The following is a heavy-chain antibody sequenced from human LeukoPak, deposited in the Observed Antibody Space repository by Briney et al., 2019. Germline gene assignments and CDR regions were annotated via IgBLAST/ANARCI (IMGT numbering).Heavy chain of an antibody. D-gene: IGHD7-27*01. CDR3: AKAPMSWALYYFDY. CDR2: ISGSGGTT. CDR1: GFTFSSYA. V-gene: IGHV3-23*01. J-gene: IGHJ4*02. Sequence: GGSLRLSCAASGFTFSSYAMTWVRRAPGKGLEWVSAISGSGGTTYYADSVKGRFTISRDNSKNTLYLQMNSLRAEDTAVYYCAKAPMSWALYYFDYWGQGTLVTVSS.